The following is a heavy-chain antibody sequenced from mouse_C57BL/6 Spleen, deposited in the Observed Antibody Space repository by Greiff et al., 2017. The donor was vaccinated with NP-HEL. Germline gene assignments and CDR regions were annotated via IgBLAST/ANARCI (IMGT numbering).Heavy chain of an antibody. D-gene: IGHD1-1*01. Sequence: QVQLQQSGAELARPGASVKMSCKASGYTFTSYTMHWVKQRPGQGLEWIGYINPSSGYTKYNQKFKDKATLNADKSSSTAYMQLSSLTSEDSAVYYCARAIVYYGSSSYAIDYWGQGASVTVSS. CDR1: GYTFTSYT. CDR2: INPSSGYT. J-gene: IGHJ4*01. CDR3: ARAIVYYGSSSYAIDY. V-gene: IGHV1-4*01.